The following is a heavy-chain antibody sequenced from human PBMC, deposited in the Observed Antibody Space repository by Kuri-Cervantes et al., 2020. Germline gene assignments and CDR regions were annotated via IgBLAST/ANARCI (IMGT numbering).Heavy chain of an antibody. CDR2: IKQDGSEK. J-gene: IGHJ4*02. Sequence: GESLKISCAASGFTFSSYWMSWVRQAPGKGLEWVANIKQDGSEKYYVDSVNGRFTISRDNAKNSLCLQMNRLRAEDTAVYYCAKATNYGDQHFDYWGQGTLVTVSS. CDR3: AKATNYGDQHFDY. CDR1: GFTFSSYW. V-gene: IGHV3-7*03. D-gene: IGHD4-17*01.